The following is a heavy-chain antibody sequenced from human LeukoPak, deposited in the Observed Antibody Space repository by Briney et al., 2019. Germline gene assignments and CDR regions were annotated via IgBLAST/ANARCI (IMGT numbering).Heavy chain of an antibody. CDR3: ARWGYFDSSGYFVAEY. CDR2: IHYSGST. V-gene: IGHV4-59*01. D-gene: IGHD3-22*01. CDR1: GDSISSYY. Sequence: KASETLSLTCTVSGDSISSYYRNWIRQPPGKGLEYIGWIHYSGSTDYNPSLKSRVTISLDRSKRQLSLNLRSVTAADTAVYYCARWGYFDSSGYFVAEYRGQGTLVTVSS. J-gene: IGHJ4*02.